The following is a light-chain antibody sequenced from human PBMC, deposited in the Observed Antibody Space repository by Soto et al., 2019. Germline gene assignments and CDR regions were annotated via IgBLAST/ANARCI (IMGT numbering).Light chain of an antibody. CDR2: EVS. CDR3: SSYTSSSTYYV. CDR1: SSDVGGYNY. Sequence: QSVLTQPASVSGSPGQSTTISCTVTSSDVGGYNYVSWYQQHPGKAPKLMIYEVSNRPSGVSNRFSGSKSGNTASLTISGLQAEDEADYYCSSYTSSSTYYVFGTGTKVTVL. V-gene: IGLV2-14*01. J-gene: IGLJ1*01.